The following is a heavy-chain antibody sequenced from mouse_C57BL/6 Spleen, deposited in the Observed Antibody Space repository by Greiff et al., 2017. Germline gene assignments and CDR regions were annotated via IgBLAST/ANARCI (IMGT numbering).Heavy chain of an antibody. CDR2: INPYNGGT. CDR3: ARDYKAMDY. CDR1: GYTFTDYY. V-gene: IGHV1-19*01. D-gene: IGHD2-12*01. Sequence: VQLQQSGPVLVKPGASVKMSCKASGYTFTDYYMNWVKQSHGKSLEWIGVINPYNGGTSYNQKFKGKATLTVDKSSSTAYMELNSLTSEDSAVYYCARDYKAMDYWGQGTSVTVSS. J-gene: IGHJ4*01.